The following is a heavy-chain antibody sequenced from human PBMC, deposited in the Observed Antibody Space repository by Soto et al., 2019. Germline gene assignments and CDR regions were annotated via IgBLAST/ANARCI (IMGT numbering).Heavy chain of an antibody. Sequence: SETLSLTCTVSGGSISSYYWSWIRQPPGKGLEWIGYTYYSGSTNYNPSLKSRVTISVDTSKNQFSLKLSSVTAADTAVYYCARDRIAAWTHYYYGIDVWGQGTTVTVSS. J-gene: IGHJ6*02. CDR3: ARDRIAAWTHYYYGIDV. CDR2: TYYSGST. D-gene: IGHD6-25*01. V-gene: IGHV4-59*01. CDR1: GGSISSYY.